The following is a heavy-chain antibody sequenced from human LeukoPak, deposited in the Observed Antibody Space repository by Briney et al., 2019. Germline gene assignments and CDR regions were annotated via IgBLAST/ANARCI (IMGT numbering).Heavy chain of an antibody. CDR3: TRVVNGGHFDY. CDR2: VYHTGTS. CDR1: GGSISRHY. J-gene: IGHJ4*02. V-gene: IGHV4-59*11. D-gene: IGHD2-8*01. Sequence: SETLSLTCTVSGGSISRHYWSWIRQPPGKGLEWIGYVYHTGTSGYHPSLKSRVAMSLDTSKNQVSLKLSSVIAADTAVYFCTRVVNGGHFDYWGQGALVTVSS.